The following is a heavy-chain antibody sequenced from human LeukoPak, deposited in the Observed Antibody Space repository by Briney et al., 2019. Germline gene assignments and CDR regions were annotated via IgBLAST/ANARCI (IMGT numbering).Heavy chain of an antibody. CDR2: VNHRGST. Sequence: SETLSLTCAVYGASFNGYYRSWIRQPPGKGLEWIGEVNHRGSTNYNPSLKSRVTISVDTSKNQFSLKLSSVTAADTAVYYCARNTVVTAPLGDYYYYYYMDVWGKGTTVTISS. CDR3: ARNTVVTAPLGDYYYYYYMDV. V-gene: IGHV4-34*01. J-gene: IGHJ6*03. CDR1: GASFNGYY. D-gene: IGHD2-21*02.